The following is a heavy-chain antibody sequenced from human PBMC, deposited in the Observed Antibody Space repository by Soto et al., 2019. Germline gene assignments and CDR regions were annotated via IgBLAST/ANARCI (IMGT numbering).Heavy chain of an antibody. CDR2: ISGVNSDV. CDR1: GFTLSSYN. J-gene: IGHJ4*02. D-gene: IGHD3-3*01. Sequence: EVQLMESGGGLVQPGGSLRLSCAASGFTLSSYNMNWVRQAPGKGLEWVSFISGVNSDVFYADSVKGRFTISRDNAKNELYLKMNTLKTGDTVFYYCPRERPPHNTGRPFFENWGKEPLPTVSS. V-gene: IGHV3-48*01. CDR3: PRERPPHNTGRPFFEN.